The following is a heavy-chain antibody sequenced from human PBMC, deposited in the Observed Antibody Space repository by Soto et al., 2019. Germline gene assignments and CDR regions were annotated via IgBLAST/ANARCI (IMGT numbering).Heavy chain of an antibody. CDR2: IIPILGIA. Sequence: QVQLVQSGAEVKKPGSSVKVSCKASGGTFSSYTISWVRQAPGQGLEWMGRIIPILGIANYAQKFQGRVPITADKCTSTAYMELSSLRSEDTAVYYCARDGYCGGDCYSSAFDIWGQGTMVTVSS. V-gene: IGHV1-69*08. CDR3: ARDGYCGGDCYSSAFDI. D-gene: IGHD2-21*01. J-gene: IGHJ3*02. CDR1: GGTFSSYT.